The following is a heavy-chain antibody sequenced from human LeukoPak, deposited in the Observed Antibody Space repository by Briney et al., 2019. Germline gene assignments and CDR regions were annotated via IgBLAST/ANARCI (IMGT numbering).Heavy chain of an antibody. J-gene: IGHJ3*02. D-gene: IGHD2-2*01. CDR1: GFTFSRYA. CDR3: ARGYDRAFDI. Sequence: HLGGSLRLSCSASGFTFSRYAMHWARKAPGKGREWVAFSWYDGTSTDYADSVKGRFSVSRDNSENTVSLQMNSLRADDTAVYYCARGYDRAFDIWGRGTMVTVSS. V-gene: IGHV3-33*01. CDR2: SWYDGTST.